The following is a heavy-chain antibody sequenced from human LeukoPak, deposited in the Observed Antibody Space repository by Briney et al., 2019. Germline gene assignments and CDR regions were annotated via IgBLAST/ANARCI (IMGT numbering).Heavy chain of an antibody. D-gene: IGHD3-10*01. CDR1: GGTFSSYA. Sequence: SVKVSCKASGGTFSSYAISWVRQAPGQGLEWMGGIIPIFGTANYAQKFQGRVTVTADESTSTAYMELSSLRSEDTAVYYCARARGITMVRGVIGYYGMDVWGKGTTVTVSS. V-gene: IGHV1-69*01. CDR2: IIPIFGTA. J-gene: IGHJ6*04. CDR3: ARARGITMVRGVIGYYGMDV.